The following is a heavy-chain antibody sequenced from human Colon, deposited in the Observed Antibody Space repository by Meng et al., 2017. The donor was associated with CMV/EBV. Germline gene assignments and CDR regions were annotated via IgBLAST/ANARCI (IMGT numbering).Heavy chain of an antibody. CDR3: AKGGVYSSTWGDY. Sequence: ASVKVSCKASGYTFTSYGISWVRQATGQGLEWMGWTNPNSGNTGYAQKFQGRVTMTRNTSISTAYMELSSLRSEDTAVYYCAKGGVYSSTWGDYWGQGTLVTVSS. CDR1: GYTFTSYG. CDR2: TNPNSGNT. V-gene: IGHV1-8*02. D-gene: IGHD6-13*01. J-gene: IGHJ4*02.